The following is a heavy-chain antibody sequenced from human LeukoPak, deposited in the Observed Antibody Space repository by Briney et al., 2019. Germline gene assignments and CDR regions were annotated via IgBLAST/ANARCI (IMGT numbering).Heavy chain of an antibody. D-gene: IGHD6-19*01. J-gene: IGHJ1*01. V-gene: IGHV1-2*02. CDR1: GYSFTGYY. CDR3: ARDQGSGWYLYFQH. Sequence: GASVKVSCKASGYSFTGYYMHWVRQAPGQGLEWMGWMNPYTGGTNYAQKFQGRVTMTRDTSISTAYMELSRLRSDDTAVYYCARDQGSGWYLYFQHWGQGTLVTVSS. CDR2: MNPYTGGT.